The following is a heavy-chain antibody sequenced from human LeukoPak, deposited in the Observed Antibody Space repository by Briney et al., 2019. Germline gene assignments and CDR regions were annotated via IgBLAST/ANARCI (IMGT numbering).Heavy chain of an antibody. CDR3: ASPFRVSHYYYMDV. CDR1: GGSISSSSYY. V-gene: IGHV4-39*07. J-gene: IGHJ6*03. D-gene: IGHD3-3*01. CDR2: IYYSGST. Sequence: PSETLSLTCTVSGGSISSSSYYWGWIRQPPGKGLEWIGSIYYSGSTYYNPSLKSRVTMSVDMSKNQFSLKLSSVTAADTAVYYCASPFRVSHYYYMDVWGKGTTVTVSS.